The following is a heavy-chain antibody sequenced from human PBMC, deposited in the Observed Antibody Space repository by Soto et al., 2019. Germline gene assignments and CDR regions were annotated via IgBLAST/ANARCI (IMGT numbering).Heavy chain of an antibody. V-gene: IGHV1-18*01. CDR3: ARHYYYDSSGYFGPYYYYYGMDV. Sequence: ASVKVSCKASGYTFTSYGISWVRQAPGQGLEWMGGISAYNGNTNYAQKLQGRVTMTTDTSTSTAYMELRSLRSDDTAVYYCARHYYYDSSGYFGPYYYYYGMDVWGQGTTVTVSS. J-gene: IGHJ6*02. CDR2: ISAYNGNT. D-gene: IGHD3-22*01. CDR1: GYTFTSYG.